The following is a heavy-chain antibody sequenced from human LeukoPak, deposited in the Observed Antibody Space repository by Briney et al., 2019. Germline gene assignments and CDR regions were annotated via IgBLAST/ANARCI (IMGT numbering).Heavy chain of an antibody. CDR1: GDSIINYY. D-gene: IGHD3-22*01. Sequence: SETLSLTCTVSGDSIINYYWSWIRQPPGKGLEWIGYIFYSGSTNYNPSLKSRVTISVDTSKNQLSLKLSSVTAADTAVYYCARVATYYYDRDAFDIWGQGTMVTVSS. V-gene: IGHV4-59*12. J-gene: IGHJ3*02. CDR3: ARVATYYYDRDAFDI. CDR2: IFYSGST.